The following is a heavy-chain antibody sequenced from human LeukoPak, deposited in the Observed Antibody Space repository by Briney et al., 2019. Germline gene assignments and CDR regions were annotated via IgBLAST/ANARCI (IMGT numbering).Heavy chain of an antibody. D-gene: IGHD1-26*01. CDR2: ISSSSSYI. CDR1: GFTFSSYS. J-gene: IGHJ1*01. Sequence: NPGGSLRLSCAASGFTFSSYSMNWVRQAPGKGLEWVSSISSSSSYIYYADSVKGRFTISRDNAKNSLYLQMNSLRAEDTAVYYGAGGSVSYKREYFQHWGQGALGTVSS. V-gene: IGHV3-21*01. CDR3: AGGSVSYKREYFQH.